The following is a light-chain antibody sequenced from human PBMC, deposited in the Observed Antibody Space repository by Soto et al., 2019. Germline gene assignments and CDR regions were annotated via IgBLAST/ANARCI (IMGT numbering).Light chain of an antibody. CDR3: QSYESSLGGSVV. CDR2: GNT. V-gene: IGLV1-40*01. J-gene: IGLJ2*01. Sequence: QSVLTQPPSVSGAPGQRVTISCTGNSSNIGAGYDVHWYHQLPGTAPKLLIYGNTNRPSGVPDRFSGSKSGTSASLAITGLQAEDEADYYCQSYESSLGGSVVFGGGTKLTVL. CDR1: SSNIGAGYD.